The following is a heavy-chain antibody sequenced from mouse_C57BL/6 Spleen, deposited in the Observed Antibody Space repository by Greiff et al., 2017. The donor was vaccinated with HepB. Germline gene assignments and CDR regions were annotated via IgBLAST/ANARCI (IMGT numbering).Heavy chain of an antibody. J-gene: IGHJ4*01. D-gene: IGHD2-4*01. CDR3: AICLYDYDVFYAMDY. CDR2: IHPSDSDT. V-gene: IGHV1-74*01. CDR1: GYTFTSYW. Sequence: QVQLKQPGAELVKPGASVKVSCKASGYTFTSYWMHWVKQRPGQGLEWIGRIHPSDSDTNYNQKFKGKATLTVDKSSSTAYMQLSSLTSEDSAVYYCAICLYDYDVFYAMDYWGQGTSVTVSS.